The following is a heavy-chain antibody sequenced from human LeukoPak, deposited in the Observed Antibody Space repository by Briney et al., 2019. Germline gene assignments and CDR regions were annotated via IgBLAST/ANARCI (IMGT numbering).Heavy chain of an antibody. CDR2: IRYDGSNK. V-gene: IGHV3-30*02. Sequence: GGSLRLSCAASGFTFSSYGMHWVRQAPGKGLEWVAFIRYDGSNKYYADSVKGRFTISRDNSKNTLYLQMNSLRAENTAVYYCAKDRAVTGYFDLWGRGTLVTVSS. CDR3: AKDRAVTGYFDL. J-gene: IGHJ2*01. CDR1: GFTFSSYG. D-gene: IGHD4-17*01.